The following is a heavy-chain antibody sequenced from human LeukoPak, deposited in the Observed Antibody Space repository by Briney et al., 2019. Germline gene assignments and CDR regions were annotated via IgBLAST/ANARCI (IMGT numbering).Heavy chain of an antibody. J-gene: IGHJ5*02. V-gene: IGHV3-21*01. CDR1: GFTFRDYD. CDR2: INSDGSST. CDR3: ARYPVLDEVAVAVTLRWFDP. D-gene: IGHD4/OR15-4a*01. Sequence: PGGSLRLSCAASGFTFRDYDMNWVRQAPGKGLEWVSFINSDGSSTFYADSVKGRFTISRDNGDNSLHLQMNSLRVEDTAVYYCARYPVLDEVAVAVTLRWFDPWGQGALSTVSS.